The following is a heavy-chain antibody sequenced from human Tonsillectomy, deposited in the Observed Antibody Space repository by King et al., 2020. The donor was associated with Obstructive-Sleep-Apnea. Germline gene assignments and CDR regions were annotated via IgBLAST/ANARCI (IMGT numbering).Heavy chain of an antibody. CDR3: ARALDGGIQYNWFDP. V-gene: IGHV4-31*03. CDR1: GGSISSGGYY. Sequence: QLQESGPGLVKPSQTLSLTCTVSGGSISSGGYYWSWVRQHPGKGLEWLGYIYYSGRTYYNPSLKSRLTISVGTSKNQFSLKLSSVTAADTAVYYCARALDGGIQYNWFDPWGQGTLVTVSS. J-gene: IGHJ5*02. D-gene: IGHD4-23*01. CDR2: IYYSGRT.